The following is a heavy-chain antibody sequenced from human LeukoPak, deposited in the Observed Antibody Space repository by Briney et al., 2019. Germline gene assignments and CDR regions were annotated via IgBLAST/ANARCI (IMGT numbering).Heavy chain of an antibody. J-gene: IGHJ4*02. CDR3: ARGGVADRLLN. CDR2: INHSGST. Sequence: PSETLSLTCAVYGGSFSGYYWSWIRQPPGKGLEWIGEINHSGSTNYNPSLKSRVTISIDTSNNQFSLKLSSVTAADTAVYYCARGGVADRLLNWGQGTLVTVSS. D-gene: IGHD6-6*01. V-gene: IGHV4-34*01. CDR1: GGSFSGYY.